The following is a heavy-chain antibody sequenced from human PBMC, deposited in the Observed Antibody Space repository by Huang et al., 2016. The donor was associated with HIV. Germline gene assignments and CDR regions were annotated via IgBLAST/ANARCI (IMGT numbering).Heavy chain of an antibody. V-gene: IGHV4-34*02. CDR1: GESLSDFF. Sequence: QVQLEQWGARLLKPSETLSLTCAVYGESLSDFFWSWIRQPPGKGLEWIGEINQSGRTNYNTSLKSRVTIAVETAKKQFSLKLKSVTAADTSMYYCARGRGSSWSLFDTWGQGALVTVFS. CDR2: INQSGRT. J-gene: IGHJ4*02. D-gene: IGHD6-13*01. CDR3: ARGRGSSWSLFDT.